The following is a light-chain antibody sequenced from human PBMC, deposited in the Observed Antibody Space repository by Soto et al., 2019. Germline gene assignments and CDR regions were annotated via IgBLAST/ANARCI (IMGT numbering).Light chain of an antibody. J-gene: IGLJ1*01. V-gene: IGLV1-40*01. CDR2: GNI. CDR1: SSNIGGNA. CDR3: QSYDSTLSARDV. Sequence: QSVLTQPPSASGTPGQRVTISCSGSSSNIGGNAVNWYQQLPGTTPKLLIFGNINRPSGVPDRFSGSKSGTSASLAITGLQAEDEGDYYCQSYDSTLSARDVFGTGTKLTVL.